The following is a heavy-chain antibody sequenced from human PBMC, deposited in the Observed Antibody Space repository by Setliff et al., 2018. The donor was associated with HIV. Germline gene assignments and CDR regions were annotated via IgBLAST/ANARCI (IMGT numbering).Heavy chain of an antibody. V-gene: IGHV1-3*01. CDR1: GYTFTSYA. D-gene: IGHD6-6*01. CDR3: ARAGYSSSSRMYSYYYYYYMDV. CDR2: INAGNGNT. J-gene: IGHJ6*03. Sequence: ASVKVSCKASGYTFTSYAMRWVRQAPGQRLEWMGWINAGNGNTKYSQKFQGRVTITRDTSASTAYMELSSLRSEDTAVYYCARAGYSSSSRMYSYYYYYYMDVWGKGTTVTVSS.